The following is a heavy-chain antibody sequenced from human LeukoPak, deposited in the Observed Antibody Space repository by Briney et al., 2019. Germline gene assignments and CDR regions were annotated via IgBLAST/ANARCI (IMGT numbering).Heavy chain of an antibody. CDR1: GYTFSNND. CDR2: MNPISGNT. D-gene: IGHD6-25*01. V-gene: IGHV1-8*03. Sequence: RASVKVSCEASGYTFSNNDINWVRQATGQGLEWMAWMNPISGNTGFAQKFQGRVTITRITSISTAYMEMSSLRSDDTAVYYCVRGAKCSGADCDSTKEYVYYFDYWGQGTLVTVFS. J-gene: IGHJ4*02. CDR3: VRGAKCSGADCDSTKEYVYYFDY.